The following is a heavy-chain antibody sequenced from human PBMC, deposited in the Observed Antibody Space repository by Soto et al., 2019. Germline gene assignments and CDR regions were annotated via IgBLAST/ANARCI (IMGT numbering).Heavy chain of an antibody. J-gene: IGHJ4*02. CDR3: ARQLSHICDS. Sequence: HGESLKISCKGVGYKFGSAWIGWVRQMPGKGLEWMGIIKPGTSDIRYSPSCRGHVTIPADEAVSTAYLQWSSLKASDTAMYYCARQLSHICDSWGQGTLVTVSS. CDR2: IKPGTSDI. D-gene: IGHD3-3*02. CDR1: GYKFGSAW. V-gene: IGHV5-51*01.